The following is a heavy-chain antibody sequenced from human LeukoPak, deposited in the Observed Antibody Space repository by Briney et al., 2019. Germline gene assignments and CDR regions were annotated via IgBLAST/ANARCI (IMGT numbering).Heavy chain of an antibody. Sequence: SETLSLTCTVSGGSISSSSYYWGWIRQPPGKGLEWIGSIYYSGSTYYNPSLKSRVTISVDTSKNQFSLKLSSVTAADTAVYYCARGDYHYYMDVWGKGTTVTISS. CDR2: IYYSGST. CDR3: ARGDYHYYMDV. J-gene: IGHJ6*03. V-gene: IGHV4-39*07. CDR1: GGSISSSSYY.